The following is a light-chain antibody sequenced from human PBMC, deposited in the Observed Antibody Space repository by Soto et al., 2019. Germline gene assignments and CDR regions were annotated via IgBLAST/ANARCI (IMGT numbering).Light chain of an antibody. V-gene: IGLV2-14*01. J-gene: IGLJ3*02. CDR3: SSYTSSSTLGV. CDR2: DVT. CDR1: SSDVGGYNY. Sequence: QSALTQPASVSGSPGQSITISCTGTSSDVGGYNYVSWYQQHPGKASKLMIYDVTNRPSGVSNRFSGSKSANTASLTISGLQAEDEADYYCSSYTSSSTLGVFGGGTKLTVL.